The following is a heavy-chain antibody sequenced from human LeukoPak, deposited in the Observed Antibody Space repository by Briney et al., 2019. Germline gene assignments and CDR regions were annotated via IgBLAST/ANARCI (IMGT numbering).Heavy chain of an antibody. CDR3: ATPTYDSSGYYYEYYYYYGMDV. CDR2: IIPIFGTA. CDR1: GGTFSSYA. J-gene: IGHJ6*02. D-gene: IGHD3-22*01. V-gene: IGHV1-69*13. Sequence: GASVKVSCKASGGTFSSYAISWVRQAPGQGLEWMGGIIPIFGTANYAQKFQGRVTITADESTSTAYMELSSLRSEDTAVYYCATPTYDSSGYYYEYYYYYGMDVWGQGTTVTVSS.